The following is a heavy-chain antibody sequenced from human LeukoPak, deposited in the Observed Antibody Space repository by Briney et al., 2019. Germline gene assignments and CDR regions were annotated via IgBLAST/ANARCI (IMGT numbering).Heavy chain of an antibody. Sequence: PSETLSLTCTVSGGSISSSSYYWGWIRQPPGKGLEWIGSIYYSGSTYYNPSLKSRVTISVDTSKNQFSLRLRSVTAADTAVYYCARLYEFLEWPRADYWGQGTLVTVSS. CDR3: ARLYEFLEWPRADY. D-gene: IGHD3-3*01. J-gene: IGHJ4*02. V-gene: IGHV4-39*07. CDR2: IYYSGST. CDR1: GGSISSSSYY.